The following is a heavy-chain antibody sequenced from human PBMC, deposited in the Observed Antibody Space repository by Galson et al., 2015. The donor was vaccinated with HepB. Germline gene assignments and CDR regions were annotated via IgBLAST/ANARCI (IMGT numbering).Heavy chain of an antibody. CDR3: ARTSEGWPMVRGVIMFY. Sequence: SVKVSCKASGGTFSSYAISWVRQAPGQGLEWMGGIIPIFGTANYAQKFQGRVTITADESTSTAYMELSSLRSEDTAVYYCARTSEGWPMVRGVIMFYWGQGTLVTVSS. CDR1: GGTFSSYA. J-gene: IGHJ4*02. V-gene: IGHV1-69*13. D-gene: IGHD3-10*01. CDR2: IIPIFGTA.